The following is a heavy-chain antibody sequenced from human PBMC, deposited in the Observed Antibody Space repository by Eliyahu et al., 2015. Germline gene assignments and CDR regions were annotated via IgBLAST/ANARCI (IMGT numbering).Heavy chain of an antibody. D-gene: IGHD6-19*01. CDR3: ARDSSGWYGAIDY. CDR2: XYYSGST. Sequence: QVQLQESGPGLVKPSETLSLTCPXSGAXXNSYYWSWXRQPPGKGLEWIGYXYYSGSTNYNPSLKSRATISVDTSKNQFSLKLSSVTAADTAVYYCARDSSGWYGAIDYWGQGTLVTVSS. J-gene: IGHJ4*02. CDR1: GAXXNSYY. V-gene: IGHV4-59*01.